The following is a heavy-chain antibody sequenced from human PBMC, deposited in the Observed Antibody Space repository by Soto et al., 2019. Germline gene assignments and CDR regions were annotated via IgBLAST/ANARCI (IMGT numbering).Heavy chain of an antibody. D-gene: IGHD2-2*01. J-gene: IGHJ6*03. CDR1: GFTFSNYA. CDR3: TLRFCSRTTCPPLNSYFYMDV. Sequence: GGSLRLSCAASGFTFSNYAMSWVRQTPGKGLEWVSGISGSGGTTFYAGSVKGRFPISRDNSINTLYLQLNSLRVEDTAVYYCTLRFCSRTTCPPLNSYFYMDVWGKGTTGTVSS. V-gene: IGHV3-23*01. CDR2: ISGSGGTT.